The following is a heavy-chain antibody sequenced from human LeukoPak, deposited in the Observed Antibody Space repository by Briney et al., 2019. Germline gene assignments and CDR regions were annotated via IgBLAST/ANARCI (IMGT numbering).Heavy chain of an antibody. CDR2: ISWNSGSI. V-gene: IGHV3-9*01. J-gene: IGHJ4*02. D-gene: IGHD1-26*01. Sequence: GGSLRLSCAASGFTFDDYAMHWVRQAPGKGLEWVSGISWNSGSIGYADSVKGRFTISRDNAKNSLYLQMNSLRAEDTAVYYCAREPPPVGATTFDFWGQGTLVSVSS. CDR1: GFTFDDYA. CDR3: AREPPPVGATTFDF.